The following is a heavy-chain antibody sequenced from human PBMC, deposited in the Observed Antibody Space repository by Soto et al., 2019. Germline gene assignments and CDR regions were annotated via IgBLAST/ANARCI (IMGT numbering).Heavy chain of an antibody. CDR1: GDSISNYY. D-gene: IGHD2-8*01. V-gene: IGHV4-59*08. CDR3: ASGTNGAFFVY. J-gene: IGHJ4*02. Sequence: SETLSLTCTVSGDSISNYYWAWIRQPPGKGLEWIGYVHSNGNTHHNPSLKSRVTISMDTSKNQFSLNLNSVTVADTAVYYCASGTNGAFFVYWGQGILVTVSS. CDR2: VHSNGNT.